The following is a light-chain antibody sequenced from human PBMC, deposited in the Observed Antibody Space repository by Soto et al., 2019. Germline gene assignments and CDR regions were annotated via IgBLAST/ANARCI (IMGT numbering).Light chain of an antibody. V-gene: IGLV2-14*01. CDR2: EVS. CDR1: SSDVGGYNY. CDR3: SSYTRQYTPSYV. Sequence: QSALTQPASVSGSPGQSITLSCTGTSSDVGGYNYVSWYQQHPGKAPKLMIYEVSNRPSGISHRFSGSKSGNTASLTISGLRAEDEADYYCSSYTRQYTPSYVFGTGTKVTV. J-gene: IGLJ1*01.